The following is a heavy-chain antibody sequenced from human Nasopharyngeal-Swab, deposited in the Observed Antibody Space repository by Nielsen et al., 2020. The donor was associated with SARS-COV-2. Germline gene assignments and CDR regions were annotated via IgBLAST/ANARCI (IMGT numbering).Heavy chain of an antibody. D-gene: IGHD2-21*02. V-gene: IGHV3-21*01. CDR1: GFTFSSYS. Sequence: GGSLRLSCAASGFTFSSYSMNWVRQAPGKGLEWVSSISSSSSYIYYADSVKGRFTIPRDNAKNSLYLKMNSLRAEDTAVYYCARDPTQVVVTAALLDYWGQGTLVTVSS. CDR3: ARDPTQVVVTAALLDY. CDR2: ISSSSSYI. J-gene: IGHJ4*02.